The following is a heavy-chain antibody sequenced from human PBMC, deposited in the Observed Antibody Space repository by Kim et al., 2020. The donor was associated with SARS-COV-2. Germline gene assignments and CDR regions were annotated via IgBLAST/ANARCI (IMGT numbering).Heavy chain of an antibody. CDR3: ASMTGGSYPDY. CDR1: GYSISSGYY. V-gene: IGHV4-38-2*02. J-gene: IGHJ4*02. CDR2: IYHSGST. D-gene: IGHD1-26*01. Sequence: SETLSLTCTVSGYSISSGYYWGWIRQPPGKGLEWIGSIYHSGSTYYNPSLKSRVTISVDTSKNQFSLKLSSVTAADTAVYYCASMTGGSYPDYWGQGTLVTVSS.